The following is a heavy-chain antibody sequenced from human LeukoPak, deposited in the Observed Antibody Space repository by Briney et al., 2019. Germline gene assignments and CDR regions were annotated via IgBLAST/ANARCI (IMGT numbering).Heavy chain of an antibody. D-gene: IGHD3-9*01. V-gene: IGHV3-30*03. J-gene: IGHJ4*02. CDR3: ARDSEFTYYDILTGYYNWGPFDY. CDR2: ISYDGSNK. Sequence: PGGSLRLSCAASGFTFSSYGMHWVRQAPGKGLEWVAVISYDGSNKYYADSVKGRFTISRDNSKNTLYLQMNSLRAEDTAVYYCARDSEFTYYDILTGYYNWGPFDYWGQGTLVTVSS. CDR1: GFTFSSYG.